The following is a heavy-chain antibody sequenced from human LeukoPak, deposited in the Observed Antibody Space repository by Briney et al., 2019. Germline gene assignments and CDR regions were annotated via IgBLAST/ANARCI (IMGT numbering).Heavy chain of an antibody. CDR1: GGSLSSGGYY. V-gene: IGHV4-31*03. CDR2: IYYSGST. D-gene: IGHD2-2*01. CDR3: ARGLVYCSSTSCSSTGAYYYYYYYMDV. Sequence: SETLSLTCTVSGGSLSSGGYYWSWIRQHPGKGLEWIGYIYYSGSTYYNPSLKSRVTISVDTSKNQFSLKLSSVTAADTAVYYCARGLVYCSSTSCSSTGAYYYYYYYMDVWGKGTTVTVSS. J-gene: IGHJ6*03.